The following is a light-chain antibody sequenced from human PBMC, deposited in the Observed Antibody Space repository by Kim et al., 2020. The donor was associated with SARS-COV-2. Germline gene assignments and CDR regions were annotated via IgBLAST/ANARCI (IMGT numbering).Light chain of an antibody. CDR1: QDVTNY. Sequence: DNQMTQSPSSLSASVGDTVTITCQASQDVTNYLNWGQQKPGKAPQLLIYDASTLETGVPSRFSGSGSGTEFTFTISSLQPEDVATYYCQHYDDLPLTFGGGTKVDIK. V-gene: IGKV1-33*01. CDR2: DAS. J-gene: IGKJ4*01. CDR3: QHYDDLPLT.